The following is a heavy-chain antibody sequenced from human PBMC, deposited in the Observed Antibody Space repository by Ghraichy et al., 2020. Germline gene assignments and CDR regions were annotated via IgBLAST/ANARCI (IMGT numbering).Heavy chain of an antibody. V-gene: IGHV1-18*04. J-gene: IGHJ4*02. CDR1: GYTFTNYG. CDR2: ISVYNGNT. Sequence: ASVKVSCKASGYTFTNYGISWVRQAPGQGLEWMGWISVYNGNTKYAQKLQGRVTMTTDTSTNTAYMELRSLRSDDTAVYYCARDRSSSWYYFDYWGQGTVVTVSS. D-gene: IGHD6-6*01. CDR3: ARDRSSSWYYFDY.